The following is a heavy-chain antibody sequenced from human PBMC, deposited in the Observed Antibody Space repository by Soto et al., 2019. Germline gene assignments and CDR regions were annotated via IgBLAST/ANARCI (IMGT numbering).Heavy chain of an antibody. CDR2: IIPIFGTA. Sequence: QVQLVQSGAEVKKRGSSVKVSCKASGGTFSRYGISWVRQAPGQGLEWMGGIIPIFGTANSAQKFQGRVTITADESKSTAYMELSSLRSEDTAVYYCASQTVTTGNYYYGMDVWGQGTTVTVSS. J-gene: IGHJ6*02. CDR3: ASQTVTTGNYYYGMDV. CDR1: GGTFSRYG. V-gene: IGHV1-69*12. D-gene: IGHD1-1*01.